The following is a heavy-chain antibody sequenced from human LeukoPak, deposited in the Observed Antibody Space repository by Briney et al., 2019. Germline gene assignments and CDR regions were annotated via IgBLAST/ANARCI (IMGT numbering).Heavy chain of an antibody. D-gene: IGHD2-21*02. CDR1: GGSISSYY. V-gene: IGHV4-59*12. CDR2: IYYSGST. Sequence: SETLSLTCTVSGGSISSYYWSWIRQPPGKGLEWIGYIYYSGSTYYNPSLKSRVTISVDTSKNQFSLKLSSVTAADTAVYYCASSPHIVVVTAIQENAFDIWGQGTMVTVSS. J-gene: IGHJ3*02. CDR3: ASSPHIVVVTAIQENAFDI.